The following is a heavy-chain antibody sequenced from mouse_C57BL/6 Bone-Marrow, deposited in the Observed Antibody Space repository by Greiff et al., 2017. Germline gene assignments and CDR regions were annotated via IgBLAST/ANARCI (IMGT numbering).Heavy chain of an antibody. J-gene: IGHJ1*03. CDR3: ARGYLGYGSSYGDWYFDV. V-gene: IGHV1-19*01. CDR1: GYTFTDYY. CDR2: INPYNGGT. D-gene: IGHD1-1*01. Sequence: EVQLQQSGPVLVKPGASVKMSCKASGYTFTDYYMNWVKQSHGKSLEWIGVINPYNGGTSYNQKFKGKATLTVDKSSSTAYMELNSLTSEDSAVYYCARGYLGYGSSYGDWYFDVWGTGTTVTVSS.